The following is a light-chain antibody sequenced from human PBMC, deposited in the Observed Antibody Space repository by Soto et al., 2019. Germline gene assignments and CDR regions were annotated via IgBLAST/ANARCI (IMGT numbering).Light chain of an antibody. V-gene: IGLV2-14*01. CDR3: SSYTSSSTRV. J-gene: IGLJ2*01. CDR1: SSDVGGYNY. CDR2: EVS. Sequence: QSALTLPASVSGSPGQSITISCTGTSSDVGGYNYVSWYQQHPGKAPKLMIYEVSKRPSGVSNRFSGSKSGNTASLTISGLQAEDEADYYCSSYTSSSTRVFGGGTKLTVL.